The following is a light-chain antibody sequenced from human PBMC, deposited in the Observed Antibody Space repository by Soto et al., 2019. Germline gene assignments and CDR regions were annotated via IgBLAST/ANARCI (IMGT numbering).Light chain of an antibody. CDR1: QSVSGSY. J-gene: IGKJ1*01. CDR2: GAS. Sequence: EIVMTQSPATPSVSPGERATLSCRASQSVSGSYLAWYQQKPGQAPRLVIYGASTRATGIPARFSGSGSGTEFTLTISSLQSEDFAIYYCQQYNKWPRTFGQGTKVDNK. CDR3: QQYNKWPRT. V-gene: IGKV3-15*01.